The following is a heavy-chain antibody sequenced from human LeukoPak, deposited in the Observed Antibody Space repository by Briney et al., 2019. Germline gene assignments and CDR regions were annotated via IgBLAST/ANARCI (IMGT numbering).Heavy chain of an antibody. CDR2: IIPILGIA. J-gene: IGHJ4*02. CDR1: GGTFSSYA. D-gene: IGHD3-10*01. CDR3: ARDRYYGSGSLGTLGY. Sequence: SVKVSCKASGGTFSSYAISWVRQAPGQGLEWMGRIIPILGIANYAQKFQGRVTITADKSTSTAYMELSGLRSEDTAVYYCARDRYYGSGSLGTLGYWGQGTLVTVSS. V-gene: IGHV1-69*04.